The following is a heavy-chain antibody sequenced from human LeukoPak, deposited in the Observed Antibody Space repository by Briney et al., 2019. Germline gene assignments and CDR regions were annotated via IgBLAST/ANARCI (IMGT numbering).Heavy chain of an antibody. Sequence: ASVKVSCKASGYTFIGYHMHWVRQTPGQGLEWMGWINPHSGGTNSEQNFQGRVTMSRDTSISTVYMELSRLRSDDTALYYCAREGVIGDGYNFFDYWGQGTLVTVSS. J-gene: IGHJ4*02. V-gene: IGHV1-2*02. CDR3: AREGVIGDGYNFFDY. D-gene: IGHD5-24*01. CDR2: INPHSGGT. CDR1: GYTFIGYH.